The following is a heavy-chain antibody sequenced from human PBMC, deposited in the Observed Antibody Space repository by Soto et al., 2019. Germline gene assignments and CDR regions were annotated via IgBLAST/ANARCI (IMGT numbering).Heavy chain of an antibody. CDR1: GGSIGGYY. V-gene: IGHV4-34*01. Sequence: ASVLLSLTCAVEGGSIGGYYWSRISKPPGKGLEWIGEINHSGSTNYNPSLKSRVTISVDTSKNQFSLKLSSVTAADTAVYYCARGKGYYGSGSRSPPQDHYYYYYMDVWGKGTTVTVSS. J-gene: IGHJ6*03. D-gene: IGHD3-10*01. CDR3: ARGKGYYGSGSRSPPQDHYYYYYMDV. CDR2: INHSGST.